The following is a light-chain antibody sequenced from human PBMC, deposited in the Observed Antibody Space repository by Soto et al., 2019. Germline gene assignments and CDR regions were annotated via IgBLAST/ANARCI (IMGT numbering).Light chain of an antibody. CDR3: QQYGGSPRT. CDR1: QSINSF. Sequence: DIVLTQSQGTLSLSPGEGATLSCRASQSINSFLAWYQQRRGQAPRLLIHGASNRATGIPDRFSGSGSGTDFTLTISRLEPEDFAVYYCQQYGGSPRTFGQGTKVDIK. CDR2: GAS. J-gene: IGKJ1*01. V-gene: IGKV3-20*01.